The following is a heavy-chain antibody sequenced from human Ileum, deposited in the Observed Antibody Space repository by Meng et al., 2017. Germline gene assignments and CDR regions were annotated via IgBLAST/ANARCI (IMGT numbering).Heavy chain of an antibody. CDR2: MNLGGSP. CDR3: AHIFDS. Sequence: QVQLQESGQGLVELSTTLSFPFAVAGSSVSSSDWWSWVRQHPGKGLEWIAEMNLGGSPNYNPSLKSRVTMSVDKSNDHLSLQLTSVTAADTAVYYCAHIFDSWGQGTLVTVSS. V-gene: IGHV4-4*02. J-gene: IGHJ4*02. CDR1: GSSVSSSDW.